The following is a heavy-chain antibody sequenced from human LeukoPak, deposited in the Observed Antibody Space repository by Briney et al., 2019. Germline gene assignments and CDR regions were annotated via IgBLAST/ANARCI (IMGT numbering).Heavy chain of an antibody. Sequence: SVKVSCKASGGTFSSYAISWVRQAPGQGLEWMGGIIPIFGTANYAQKFQGRVTITADESTSTAYMELSSLRSEDAAVYYCARTGPSYYYDSSGYYYEDYWGQGTLVTVSS. V-gene: IGHV1-69*13. J-gene: IGHJ4*02. CDR1: GGTFSSYA. D-gene: IGHD3-22*01. CDR2: IIPIFGTA. CDR3: ARTGPSYYYDSSGYYYEDY.